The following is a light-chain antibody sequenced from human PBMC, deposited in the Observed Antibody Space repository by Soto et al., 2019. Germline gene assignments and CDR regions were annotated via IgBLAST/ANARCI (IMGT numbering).Light chain of an antibody. CDR3: QQRSNWPLT. CDR2: DAS. J-gene: IGKJ4*01. V-gene: IGKV3-11*01. Sequence: EIVLTQSPATLSLSPGERATLSCRASQSVSSSLAWDQQKPGQAPRLLIYDASNRATGIPARFSGSGSGTDCTLTISSLEPEDFAVYYCQQRSNWPLTFGGGTKVEIK. CDR1: QSVSSS.